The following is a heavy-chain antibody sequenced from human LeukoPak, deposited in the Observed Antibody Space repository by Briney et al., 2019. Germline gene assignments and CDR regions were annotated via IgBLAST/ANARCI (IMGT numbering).Heavy chain of an antibody. V-gene: IGHV4-59*06. Sequence: SETLSLTCTVSGGSISSYYWSWIRQPPGKGLEWIGYIYYSGSTYYNPSPKSRVTISVDTSKNQFSLKLSSVTAADTAVYYCATDYYDSSGYYYTEYFQHWGQGTLVTVSS. D-gene: IGHD3-22*01. CDR2: IYYSGST. CDR1: GGSISSYY. CDR3: ATDYYDSSGYYYTEYFQH. J-gene: IGHJ1*01.